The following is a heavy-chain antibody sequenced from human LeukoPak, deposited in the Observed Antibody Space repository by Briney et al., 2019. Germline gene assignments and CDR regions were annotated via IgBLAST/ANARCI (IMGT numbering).Heavy chain of an antibody. Sequence: GGSLGLSCAASGFTFDDYAMNWVRHVPGRGLEWVSGINWNGRIAEYADSVKDRFTISRQNTKNSLYLYMNNLGGEDTALYFCARGSVQLWLRDTYYYMDVWGKGTTVTVSS. CDR1: GFTFDDYA. CDR2: INWNGRIA. CDR3: ARGSVQLWLRDTYYYMDV. V-gene: IGHV3-20*04. J-gene: IGHJ6*03. D-gene: IGHD5-18*01.